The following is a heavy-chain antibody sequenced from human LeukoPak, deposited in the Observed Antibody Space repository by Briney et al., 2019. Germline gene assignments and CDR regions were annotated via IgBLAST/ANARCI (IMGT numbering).Heavy chain of an antibody. V-gene: IGHV5-51*01. CDR2: IYPGDSDT. D-gene: IGHD3-10*01. Sequence: GESLKISCKGSGYSFTTYWIGWVRQMPGKGLEWMGIIYPGDSDTRYSPSFQGQVTISADKSISTAYLQWSSLKASDTAMYYCARHLLLWFGDSDYYFDYWGQGTLVTVSS. J-gene: IGHJ4*02. CDR3: ARHLLLWFGDSDYYFDY. CDR1: GYSFTTYW.